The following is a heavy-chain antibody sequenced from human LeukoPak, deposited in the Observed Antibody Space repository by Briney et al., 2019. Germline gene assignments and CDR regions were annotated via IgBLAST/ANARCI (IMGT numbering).Heavy chain of an antibody. Sequence: SETLSLTCAVYGGSFSGYYWSWIRQPPGKGLEWIGEINHSGSTNYNPSLKSRVTISVDTSKNQFSLKLSSVTAADTAVYYCARGRAVADFRRGYFDYWGQGTLVTVSS. J-gene: IGHJ4*02. D-gene: IGHD6-19*01. V-gene: IGHV4-34*01. CDR2: INHSGST. CDR3: ARGRAVADFRRGYFDY. CDR1: GGSFSGYY.